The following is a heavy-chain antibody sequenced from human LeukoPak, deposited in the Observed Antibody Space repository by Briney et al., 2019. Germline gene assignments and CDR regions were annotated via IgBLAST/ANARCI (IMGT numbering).Heavy chain of an antibody. J-gene: IGHJ4*02. CDR3: ARDGTGGVDY. V-gene: IGHV1-2*02. D-gene: IGHD1/OR15-1a*01. CDR2: IIPVSDGT. CDR1: GYTFTGYY. Sequence: GSLKVSCKASGYTFTGYYMHWVRQAPGQGLEWMGWIIPVSDGTHSAQKFQGRVTMTRDTSTSTAYMELSRLRSDDTAVYYCARDGTGGVDYWGQGTLAT.